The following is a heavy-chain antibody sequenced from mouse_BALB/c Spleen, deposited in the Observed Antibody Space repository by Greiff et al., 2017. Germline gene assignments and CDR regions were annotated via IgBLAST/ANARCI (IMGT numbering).Heavy chain of an antibody. CDR1: GFNIKDTY. D-gene: IGHD4-1*01. Sequence: VQLKESGAELVKPGASVKLSCTASGFNIKDTYMHWVKQRPEQGLEWIGRIDPANGNTKYDPKFQGKATITADTSSNTAYLQLSSLTSEDTAVYYCALTGTSRNFDYWGQGTTLTVS. CDR2: IDPANGNT. V-gene: IGHV14-3*02. CDR3: ALTGTSRNFDY. J-gene: IGHJ2*01.